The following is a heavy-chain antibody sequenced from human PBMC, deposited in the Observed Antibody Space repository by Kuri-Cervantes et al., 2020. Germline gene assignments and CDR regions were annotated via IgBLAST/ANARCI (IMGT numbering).Heavy chain of an antibody. J-gene: IGHJ4*02. CDR1: GFTFSSYA. Sequence: LSLTCAASGFTFSSYAMTWVRRAPGRGLEWVSAISGAGNGIYYRDSVEGRFTISRDNSKNTLYLQMNSLRAEDTAVYYCAKNWGTGVPAYDSWGQGTLVTVSS. D-gene: IGHD3-16*01. CDR2: ISGAGNGI. CDR3: AKNWGTGVPAYDS. V-gene: IGHV3-23*01.